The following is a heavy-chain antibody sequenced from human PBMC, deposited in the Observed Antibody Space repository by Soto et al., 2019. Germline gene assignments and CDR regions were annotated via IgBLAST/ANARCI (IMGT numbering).Heavy chain of an antibody. CDR2: IWSDGSRR. CDR3: ARDQGYCPDGHCYSHFDL. J-gene: IGHJ4*02. D-gene: IGHD2-15*01. Sequence: QVQLVESGGGVVQAGRSLRLSCAASGFIFRNYGIQWVRHTPDRGLEWVAVIWSDGSRRYYADSVEGRFTISRDNSMNTLYLEMDSLRPDDTAIYFCARDQGYCPDGHCYSHFDLWGKGTLVNVYS. CDR1: GFIFRNYG. V-gene: IGHV3-33*01.